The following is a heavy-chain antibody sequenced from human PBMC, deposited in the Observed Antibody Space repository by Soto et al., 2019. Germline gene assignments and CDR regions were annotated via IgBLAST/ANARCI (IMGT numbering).Heavy chain of an antibody. J-gene: IGHJ5*02. V-gene: IGHV4-31*03. CDR2: IYYSGST. Sequence: SETLSLTCTVSGGSISSGGYYWSWIRQHPGKGLEWIGYIYYSGSTYYNPSLKSRVTLSGDTSKNQFSLKLSSVTDADTAVYYCARVSRSLYGSGSYYLDPWGQGTLVTVSS. CDR3: ARVSRSLYGSGSYYLDP. D-gene: IGHD3-10*01. CDR1: GGSISSGGYY.